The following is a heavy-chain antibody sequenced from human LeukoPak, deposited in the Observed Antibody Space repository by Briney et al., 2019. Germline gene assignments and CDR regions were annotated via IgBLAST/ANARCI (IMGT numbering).Heavy chain of an antibody. CDR1: GFSFSSYE. CDR2: ISFSGNSI. Sequence: GGSLRLSCAASGFSFSSYEMNWVRQAPGKGLEWVSYISFSGNSIYYADSVKGRFTISRDNAKNSLYPQMNSLRAEDTAVYYCARDRYCSTTSCSPTGLAYWGQGTLVTVSS. J-gene: IGHJ4*02. CDR3: ARDRYCSTTSCSPTGLAY. D-gene: IGHD2-2*01. V-gene: IGHV3-48*03.